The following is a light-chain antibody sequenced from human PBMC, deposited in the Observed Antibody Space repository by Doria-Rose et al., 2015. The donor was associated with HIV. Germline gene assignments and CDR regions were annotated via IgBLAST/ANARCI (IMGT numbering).Light chain of an antibody. CDR1: QSFSSTY. Sequence: EIVMTQSPGTLSLSPGERATLSCRASQSFSSTYLALYQQKPGQAPSLLIYDGSTRATGIPDRFSASGSETDFTLTINRLEPEDFALYYCHQYGTSWTFGQGTKVEI. CDR2: DGS. V-gene: IGKV3-20*01. J-gene: IGKJ1*01. CDR3: HQYGTSWT.